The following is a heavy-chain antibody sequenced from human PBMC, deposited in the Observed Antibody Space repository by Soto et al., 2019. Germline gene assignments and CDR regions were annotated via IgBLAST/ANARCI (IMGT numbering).Heavy chain of an antibody. J-gene: IGHJ3*02. CDR2: IWYDGSNK. CDR3: ARARYCSGGSCRLVDLFDI. Sequence: GGSLSLSCAASGFTFSSYGMHWVRQAPGKGLEWVAVIWYDGSNKYYADSVKGRFTISRDNSKNTLYLQMNSLRAEDTAVYYCARARYCSGGSCRLVDLFDIWAQGTMVIVSS. V-gene: IGHV3-33*01. CDR1: GFTFSSYG. D-gene: IGHD2-15*01.